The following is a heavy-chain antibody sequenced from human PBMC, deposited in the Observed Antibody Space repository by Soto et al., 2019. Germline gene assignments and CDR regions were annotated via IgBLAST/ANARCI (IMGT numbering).Heavy chain of an antibody. CDR1: GFTFSSYG. CDR2: ISYDGSNK. V-gene: IGHV3-30*18. D-gene: IGHD3-16*02. CDR3: AKPSNPRRYDAFDI. J-gene: IGHJ3*02. Sequence: QVQLVESGGGVVQPGRSLRLSCVASGFTFSSYGMHWVRQAPGKGLEWVAVISYDGSNKYYADSVKGRFTISRDNSKNTLYLQMNSLRAEDTAVCYCAKPSNPRRYDAFDIWGPGTLVTVSS.